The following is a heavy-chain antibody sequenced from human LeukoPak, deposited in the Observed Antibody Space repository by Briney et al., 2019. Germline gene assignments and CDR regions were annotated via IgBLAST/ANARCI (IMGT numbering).Heavy chain of an antibody. Sequence: KPSETLSLTCTVSGGSFSSGSYYWSWIRQPPGKGLEWIGYIYYSGSTNYNPSLKSRVTISVDTSKNQFSLKLSSVTAADTAVYYCAREVRGHFDYWGQGTLVTVSS. CDR1: GGSFSSGSYY. D-gene: IGHD3-10*01. CDR2: IYYSGST. CDR3: AREVRGHFDY. V-gene: IGHV4-61*01. J-gene: IGHJ4*02.